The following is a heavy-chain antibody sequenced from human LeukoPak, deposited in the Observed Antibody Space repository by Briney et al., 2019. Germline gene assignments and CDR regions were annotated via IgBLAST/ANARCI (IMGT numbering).Heavy chain of an antibody. CDR1: GGTFSSYA. J-gene: IGHJ4*02. Sequence: GASVKVSCKASGGTFSSYAISWVRQAPGQGLEWMGGIIPIFGTANYAQKFQGRVTITADKSTSTAYIELSRLRSEDTAVYYCARAVDIVVVPTLWGQGTLVTVSS. CDR3: ARAVDIVVVPTL. V-gene: IGHV1-69*06. D-gene: IGHD2-2*03. CDR2: IIPIFGTA.